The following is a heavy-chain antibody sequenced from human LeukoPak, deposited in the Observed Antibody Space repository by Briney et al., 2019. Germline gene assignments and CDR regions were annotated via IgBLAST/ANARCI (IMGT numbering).Heavy chain of an antibody. CDR3: ARAESGQWYIDY. CDR1: VFTDSRNY. Sequence: GGSLRLSCAACVFTDSRNYMSGVRQAPAKGVEGVALIYSGGSRYYAASVKGRFTISRDNSKNTLYLQMTSLRAEDTAVYYCARAESGQWYIDYWGQGTLVTVSS. D-gene: IGHD6-19*01. J-gene: IGHJ4*02. CDR2: IYSGGSR. V-gene: IGHV3-66*01.